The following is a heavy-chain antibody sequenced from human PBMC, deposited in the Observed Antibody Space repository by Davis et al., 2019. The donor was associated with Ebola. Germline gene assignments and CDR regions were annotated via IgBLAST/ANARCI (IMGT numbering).Heavy chain of an antibody. Sequence: PGGSLRLSCAASGFTFSSYAMHWVRQAPGKGLEWVAVISYDGSNKYYADSVKGRFTISRDNSKNTLYLQMNSLRAEDTAVYYCARDRLWDDFWSGYYYYYYYMDVWGKGTTVTVSS. J-gene: IGHJ6*03. CDR1: GFTFSSYA. V-gene: IGHV3-30-3*01. D-gene: IGHD3-3*01. CDR3: ARDRLWDDFWSGYYYYYYYMDV. CDR2: ISYDGSNK.